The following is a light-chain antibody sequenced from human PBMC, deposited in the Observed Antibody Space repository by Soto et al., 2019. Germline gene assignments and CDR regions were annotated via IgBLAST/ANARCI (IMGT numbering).Light chain of an antibody. Sequence: EMVLTQSPGTLSLSPGDRATLSCSASQSVDKYLVWYQQKPGQAPRLLIYDASNRATGIPARFSGSGSGTDFTLTISSLEPEDFAVYYCQQRGNRPPWTFGQGTKVDI. V-gene: IGKV3-11*01. J-gene: IGKJ1*01. CDR2: DAS. CDR3: QQRGNRPPWT. CDR1: QSVDKY.